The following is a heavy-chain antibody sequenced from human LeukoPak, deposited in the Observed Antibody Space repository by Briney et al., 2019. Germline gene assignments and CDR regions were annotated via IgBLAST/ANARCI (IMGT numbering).Heavy chain of an antibody. V-gene: IGHV4-61*01. J-gene: IGHJ3*02. CDR2: IYYSGST. Sequence: SSETLSLTCTVSGGSISSSSYHWSWIRQPPGKGLEWIGYIYYSGSTNHNPSLKSRVTISVDTSKNQFSLKLSSVTAADTAVYYCARAYYYGSGSYAFDIWGQGTMVTVSS. CDR3: ARAYYYGSGSYAFDI. D-gene: IGHD3-10*01. CDR1: GGSISSSSYH.